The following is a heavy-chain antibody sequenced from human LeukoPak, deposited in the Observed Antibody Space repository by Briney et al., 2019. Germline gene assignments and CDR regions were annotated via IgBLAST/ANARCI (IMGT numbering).Heavy chain of an antibody. CDR2: ITSSSDYV. CDR3: AREFKSGYGMWV. J-gene: IGHJ4*02. D-gene: IGHD5-18*01. V-gene: IGHV3-21*01. CDR1: GFTFSSYS. Sequence: PGGSLQLSCTASGFTFSSYSMNWVRQAPGKGLEWVSSITSSSDYVYYADSVKGRFTISRDNAENSLHLQMNGLRADDTAVYYCAREFKSGYGMWVWGQGTLVTVSS.